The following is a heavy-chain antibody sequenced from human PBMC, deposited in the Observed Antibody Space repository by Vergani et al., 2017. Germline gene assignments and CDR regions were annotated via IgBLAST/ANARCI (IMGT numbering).Heavy chain of an antibody. CDR1: GYTFTSYG. Sequence: QVQLVQSGAEVKKPGASVKVSCKASGYTFTSYGISWVRQAPGQGLEWMGWISAYNGNTNYAQKLQGRVPMTTDTSTSTAYMELRSLRSDDTAVYYCARDGCLLEWLPLSSYYYYGMDVWGQGTTVTVSS. D-gene: IGHD3-3*01. V-gene: IGHV1-18*01. CDR3: ARDGCLLEWLPLSSYYYYGMDV. J-gene: IGHJ6*02. CDR2: ISAYNGNT.